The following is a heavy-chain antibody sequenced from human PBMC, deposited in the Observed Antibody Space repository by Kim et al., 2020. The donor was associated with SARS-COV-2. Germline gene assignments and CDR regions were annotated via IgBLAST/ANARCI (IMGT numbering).Heavy chain of an antibody. CDR3: ASGIAARRAGGYYYYMDV. D-gene: IGHD6-6*01. J-gene: IGHJ6*03. Sequence: KSRVTISVDTSKNQFSLRLSSVTAADTAVYYCASGIAARRAGGYYYYMDVWGKGTTVTVSS. V-gene: IGHV4-34*01.